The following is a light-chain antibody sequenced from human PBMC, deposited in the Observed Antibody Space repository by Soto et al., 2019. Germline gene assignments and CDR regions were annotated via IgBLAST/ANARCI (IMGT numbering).Light chain of an antibody. CDR1: QSISTY. CDR2: GAS. Sequence: DLQMSQSPSSLSASIGDRITITCRASQSISTYLNWYQQKPGKAPRLLIYGASTLQNGVPSRFSGRGSATDYTLTINSLQPEDFATYYCQQSFITPPLTFGGGTTVEMK. V-gene: IGKV1-39*01. CDR3: QQSFITPPLT. J-gene: IGKJ4*01.